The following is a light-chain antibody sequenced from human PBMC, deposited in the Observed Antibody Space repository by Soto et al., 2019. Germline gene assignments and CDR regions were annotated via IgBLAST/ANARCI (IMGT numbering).Light chain of an antibody. CDR3: QQYGSSPLT. J-gene: IGKJ2*01. V-gene: IGKV3-20*01. CDR1: QSVSSSY. CDR2: GAS. Sequence: EIVLTQSPGTLSLSPGERATLSCRASQSVSSSYLAWYQQKPGQAPRLLIYGASSRATGIPDRFSGSGSGPDFTLIISRLEPEDFAVYYCQQYGSSPLTFGQGTKLEIK.